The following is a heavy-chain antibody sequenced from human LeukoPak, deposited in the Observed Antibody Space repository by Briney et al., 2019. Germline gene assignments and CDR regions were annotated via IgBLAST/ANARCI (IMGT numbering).Heavy chain of an antibody. Sequence: SETLSLTRTVSGGSISSSSYYWGWIRQPPGKGLEWIGSIYYSGSTYYNPSLKSRVTISVDTSKNQFSLKLSSVTAADTAVYYCARRGSRGVTPLDYWGQGTLVTVSS. J-gene: IGHJ4*02. CDR1: GGSISSSSYY. CDR2: IYYSGST. V-gene: IGHV4-39*01. D-gene: IGHD4-23*01. CDR3: ARRGSRGVTPLDY.